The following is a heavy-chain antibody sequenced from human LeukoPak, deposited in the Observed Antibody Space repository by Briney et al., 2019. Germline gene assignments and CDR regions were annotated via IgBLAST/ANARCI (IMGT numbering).Heavy chain of an antibody. CDR2: VSYDGSNK. CDR3: ARDSYGMDV. V-gene: IGHV3-30-3*01. CDR1: GVTFIIYA. Sequence: GGSLRLSCAASGVTFIIYAMHWVSQAPGRGLEWVAFVSYDGSNKYYADSVKGRFTIFRDNSKNTLCLQMNSLRPEDTAVYYCARDSYGMDVWGQGTTVTVSS. J-gene: IGHJ6*02.